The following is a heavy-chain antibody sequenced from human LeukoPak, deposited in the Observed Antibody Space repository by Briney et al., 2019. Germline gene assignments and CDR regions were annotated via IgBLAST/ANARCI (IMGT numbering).Heavy chain of an antibody. CDR3: ARHVDSSGWYRSYFDY. J-gene: IGHJ4*02. V-gene: IGHV4-59*08. D-gene: IGHD6-19*01. CDR2: IYYSGST. CDR1: GGSISSYY. Sequence: PSETLSLTCTVSGGSISSYYWSWIRQPPGKGLEWIGYIYYSGSTNYNPSLKSRVTISVDTSKNQFSLKLSSVTAADTAVYYCARHVDSSGWYRSYFDYWGQGTLVTVSS.